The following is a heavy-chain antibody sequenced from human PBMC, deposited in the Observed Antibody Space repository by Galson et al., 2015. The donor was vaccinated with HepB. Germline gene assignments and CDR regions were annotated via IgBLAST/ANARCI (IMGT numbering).Heavy chain of an antibody. V-gene: IGHV5-51*03. J-gene: IGHJ5*01. D-gene: IGHD6-13*01. CDR2: IYPGDSDT. Sequence: QSGAEVKKPGESLKISCRASGYSFTNYWIGWVRQMSGKGLEWMGIIYPGDSDTKYSPSFQGQVTFSVDTSITTAYLQWSSLKTSDTAMYYCARLGDSNWHPVDPWGQGTLVTVSS. CDR3: ARLGDSNWHPVDP. CDR1: GYSFTNYW.